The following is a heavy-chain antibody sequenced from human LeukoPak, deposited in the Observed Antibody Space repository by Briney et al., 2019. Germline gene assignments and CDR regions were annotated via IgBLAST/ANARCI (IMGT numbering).Heavy chain of an antibody. CDR3: AKDGAWLRFDD. CDR2: VSPSGDIT. Sequence: HPGGSLRLSCAASGFTFSTYGMNWVRQAPGKGLEWVSGVSPSGDITYYADSVKGRFTISRDNSKNTVYLQMNNVRAEDTAVYYCAKDGAWLRFDDWGQGTLVTVSS. J-gene: IGHJ4*02. D-gene: IGHD5-12*01. CDR1: GFTFSTYG. V-gene: IGHV3-23*01.